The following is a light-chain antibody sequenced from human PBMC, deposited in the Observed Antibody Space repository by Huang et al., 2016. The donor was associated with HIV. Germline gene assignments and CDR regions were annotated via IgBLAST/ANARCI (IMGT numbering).Light chain of an antibody. CDR3: LQSFAAPPEDT. J-gene: IGKJ2*01. CDR1: QNIDTY. V-gene: IGKV1-39*01. CDR2: GAS. Sequence: DIEMTQSPSSLSASVGDRVTISCRAGQNIDTYLNWFQQKPGQAPKLLIYGASNLHTGAPLRCRGAGSGTCFTLTITSRRPEDFATYYYLQSFAAPPEDTFGQGTKLEI.